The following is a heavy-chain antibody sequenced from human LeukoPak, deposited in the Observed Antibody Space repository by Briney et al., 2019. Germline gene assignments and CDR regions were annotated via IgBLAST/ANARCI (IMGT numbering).Heavy chain of an antibody. J-gene: IGHJ6*03. V-gene: IGHV3-7*01. D-gene: IGHD6-13*01. CDR3: ARSPISSSWSVSYYYYMDV. CDR2: IKQDGSEK. Sequence: PGGSLRLSCAASGFTFSSYWMSWVRQAPGKGLEWVANIKQDGSEKYYVDSVKGRFTISRDNAKNSLYLQMNSLRAEDTAVYYCARSPISSSWSVSYYYYMDVWGKGTTVTVSS. CDR1: GFTFSSYW.